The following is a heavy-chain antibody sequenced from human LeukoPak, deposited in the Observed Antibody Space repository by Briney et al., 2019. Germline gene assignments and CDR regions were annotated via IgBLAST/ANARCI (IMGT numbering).Heavy chain of an antibody. Sequence: GASVKVSCKASGYTFTSYGISWVRQAPGQGLEWMGWISAYNGNTNYAQKLQGRVTMTTDTSTSTAYMELRSLRFDDTAVYYCARGGGGGYYDSSGYYYYFDYWGQGTLVTVSS. CDR3: ARGGGGGYYDSSGYYYYFDY. CDR2: ISAYNGNT. CDR1: GYTFTSYG. V-gene: IGHV1-18*01. J-gene: IGHJ4*02. D-gene: IGHD3-22*01.